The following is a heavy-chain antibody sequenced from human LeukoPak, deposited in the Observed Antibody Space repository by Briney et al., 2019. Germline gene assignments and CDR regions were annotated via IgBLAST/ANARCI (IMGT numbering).Heavy chain of an antibody. J-gene: IGHJ4*02. CDR1: GFAFSSNN. Sequence: PGGSLRLSCVVSGFAFSSNNMHWVRQAPGKGLEWVAVISHDGSNKYYADSVKGRFTISRDNSKNTLYLQMNSLRGEDTAVYYCATGGFSDFWGQGTLVTVSS. CDR2: ISHDGSNK. V-gene: IGHV3-30*04. D-gene: IGHD3-16*01. CDR3: ATGGFSDF.